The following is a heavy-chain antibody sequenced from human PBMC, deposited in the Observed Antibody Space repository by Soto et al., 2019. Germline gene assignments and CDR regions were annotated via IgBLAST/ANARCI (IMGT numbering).Heavy chain of an antibody. V-gene: IGHV3-23*01. CDR3: AKSNGYCTGGNCYTFDY. Sequence: GGSLRLSCAASGFTFSSYAMSWVRQAPGKGLEWVSAISGSGGSTYYADSVKGRFTISRDNSKNTLYLQMNSLRAEDTAVYYCAKSNGYCTGGNCYTFDYWGQGTLVTVSS. CDR1: GFTFSSYA. CDR2: ISGSGGST. J-gene: IGHJ4*02. D-gene: IGHD2-8*02.